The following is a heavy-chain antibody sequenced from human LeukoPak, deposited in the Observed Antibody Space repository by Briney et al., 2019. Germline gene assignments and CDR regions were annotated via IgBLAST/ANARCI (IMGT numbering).Heavy chain of an antibody. CDR2: INSDGSST. CDR3: ARVHTATRGFDY. D-gene: IGHD5-18*01. CDR1: GFTFSSYW. J-gene: IGHJ4*02. Sequence: PGGSLRLSCAASGFTFSSYWMHWVRQAPGKGLVWVSRINSDGSSTSYADSAKGRFTISRDNAKNTLYLQMNSLRAEDTAVYYCARVHTATRGFDYWGQGTLVTVSS. V-gene: IGHV3-74*01.